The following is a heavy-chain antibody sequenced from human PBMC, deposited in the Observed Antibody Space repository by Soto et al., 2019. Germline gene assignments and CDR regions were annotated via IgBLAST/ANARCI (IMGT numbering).Heavy chain of an antibody. J-gene: IGHJ4*02. CDR2: IYDGGRT. D-gene: IGHD7-27*01. V-gene: IGHV4-30-4*01. CDR1: GGSISTVDYW. CDR3: ARGPSGDKVDS. Sequence: QVQLQESGPGLVKPSQTLSLTCTVSGGSISTVDYWWSWIRQSPDMGLEWIGHIYDGGRTYNNPSPESRVTMSVDTSKSQLPLTLSSVSAAATAVYYCARGPSGDKVDSWGQGTLVTVSS.